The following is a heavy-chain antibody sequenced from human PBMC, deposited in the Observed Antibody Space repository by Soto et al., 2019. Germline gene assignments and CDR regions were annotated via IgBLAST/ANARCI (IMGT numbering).Heavy chain of an antibody. V-gene: IGHV4-59*01. D-gene: IGHD6-6*01. CDR1: GDSISNNY. CDR3: SGGDSWHLVDY. Sequence: LSLTCTVSGDSISNNYWSWIRQPPGKGLEWIGYIYNIGSTNYNPSLKGRATMSVDTSKNQFSLTLKSVTAADTAVYFCSGGDSWHLVDYWGQGTLVTVS. J-gene: IGHJ4*01. CDR2: IYNIGST.